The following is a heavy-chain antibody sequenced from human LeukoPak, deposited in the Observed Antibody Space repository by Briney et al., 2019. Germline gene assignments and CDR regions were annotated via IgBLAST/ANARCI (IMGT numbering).Heavy chain of an antibody. Sequence: GGSLRLSCAASGFIVSSAYMNRVRQAPGKGLEWVANIKQDGSEKYYVDSVKGRFTISRDNAKNSLYLQMNSLRAEDTAVYYCARDGYSSSWAGRSLGYYYYYMDVWGKGTTVTVSS. J-gene: IGHJ6*03. CDR3: ARDGYSSSWAGRSLGYYYYYMDV. D-gene: IGHD6-13*01. CDR1: GFIVSSAY. V-gene: IGHV3-7*01. CDR2: IKQDGSEK.